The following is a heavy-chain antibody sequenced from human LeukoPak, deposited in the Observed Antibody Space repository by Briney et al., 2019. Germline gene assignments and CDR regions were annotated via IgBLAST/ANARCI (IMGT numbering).Heavy chain of an antibody. V-gene: IGHV1-69*13. D-gene: IGHD2-15*01. Sequence: ASVKVSCKASGYTFTNYAMNWVRQAPGQGLEWMGGIIPIFGTAKYAQKFQGRVTITADESTSTAYMEVSSLRSEDTAVYYCASRGADVVVVIAPTPVWYFDLWGRGTLVTVSS. CDR2: IIPIFGTA. CDR1: GYTFTNYA. J-gene: IGHJ2*01. CDR3: ASRGADVVVVIAPTPVWYFDL.